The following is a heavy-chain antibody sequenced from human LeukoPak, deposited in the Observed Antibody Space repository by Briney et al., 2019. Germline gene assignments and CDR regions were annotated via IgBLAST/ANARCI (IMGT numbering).Heavy chain of an antibody. CDR3: GRDPDHGAVDY. CDR1: GFTFSSYW. V-gene: IGHV3-74*01. Sequence: GGSLRLSCAASGFTFSSYWMHWVRQDPGKGLLWVSRIDTYGTGTAYADSVKGRFTISRDNAKNSLYLQMNSLRVEDTAVYYCGRDPDHGAVDYWGQGTLVTVSS. CDR2: IDTYGTGT. D-gene: IGHD3-16*01. J-gene: IGHJ4*02.